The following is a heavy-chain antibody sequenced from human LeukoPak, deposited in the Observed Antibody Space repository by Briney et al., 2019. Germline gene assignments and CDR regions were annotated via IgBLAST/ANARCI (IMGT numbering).Heavy chain of an antibody. CDR3: AKLVSYCGGDCYSWGSDY. Sequence: GGSLRLSCAASGFTVSSNYMSWVRQAPGKGLEWVSAISGSGGSTYYADSVKGRFTISRDNSKNTLYLQMNSLRAEDTAVYYCAKLVSYCGGDCYSWGSDYWGQGTLVTVSS. J-gene: IGHJ4*02. CDR2: ISGSGGST. V-gene: IGHV3-23*01. D-gene: IGHD2-21*02. CDR1: GFTVSSNY.